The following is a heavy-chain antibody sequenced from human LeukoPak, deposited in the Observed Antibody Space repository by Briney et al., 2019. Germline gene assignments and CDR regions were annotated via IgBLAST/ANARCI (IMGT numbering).Heavy chain of an antibody. Sequence: SDTLSLTCSVSGGSISISNYYWAWIRQPPGKGLEWIGSVDYPGNTYYNPSLKSRVTISADTSKNQFSLKLTSVTAADTSVYYCARHPRNPGVDYWGQGTLVTVSS. V-gene: IGHV4-39*01. CDR3: ARHPRNPGVDY. D-gene: IGHD3-10*01. J-gene: IGHJ4*02. CDR1: GGSISISNYY. CDR2: VDYPGNT.